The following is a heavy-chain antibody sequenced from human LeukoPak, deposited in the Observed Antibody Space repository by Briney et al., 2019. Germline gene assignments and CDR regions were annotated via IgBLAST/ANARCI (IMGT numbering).Heavy chain of an antibody. V-gene: IGHV4-59*01. CDR1: GGSISSYY. CDR3: AKYLWDSSSWYQDAFDI. Sequence: PSETLSLTCTVSGGSISSYYWSWIRQPPGKGLEWIGYIYYSGSTNYNPSLKSRVTISVDTSKNQFSLKLSSVTAADTAVYYCAKYLWDSSSWYQDAFDIWGQGTMVTVSS. D-gene: IGHD6-13*01. CDR2: IYYSGST. J-gene: IGHJ3*02.